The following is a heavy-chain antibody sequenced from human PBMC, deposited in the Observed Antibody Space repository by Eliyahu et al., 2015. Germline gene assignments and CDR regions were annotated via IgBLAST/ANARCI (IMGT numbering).Heavy chain of an antibody. CDR1: GYTFTDCY. J-gene: IGHJ4*02. D-gene: IGHD1-1*01. Sequence: QVQLVQSGAEVRKPGASVKVSCKASGYTFTDCYIHWVRQAPGQGLEWMGWINLNGGGTKHKQMFQGRVTMTRDTSISTAYMELSSLTSDDTAVYFCARDRNWNFDYWGQGTLVTVSS. CDR3: ARDRNWNFDY. CDR2: INLNGGGT. V-gene: IGHV1-2*02.